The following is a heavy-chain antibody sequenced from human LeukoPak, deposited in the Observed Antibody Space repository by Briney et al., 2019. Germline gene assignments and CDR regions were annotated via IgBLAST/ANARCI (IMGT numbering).Heavy chain of an antibody. Sequence: ASVKVSCKASGGTFSSYTISWVRQAPGQGLEWMGRIIPILGIANYAQKFKGRVTITADKSTSTAYMELSSLRSEDTAVYYCARGLRFLEWLAYYYMDVWGKGTTVTVSS. D-gene: IGHD3-3*01. J-gene: IGHJ6*03. CDR3: ARGLRFLEWLAYYYMDV. CDR2: IIPILGIA. CDR1: GGTFSSYT. V-gene: IGHV1-69*02.